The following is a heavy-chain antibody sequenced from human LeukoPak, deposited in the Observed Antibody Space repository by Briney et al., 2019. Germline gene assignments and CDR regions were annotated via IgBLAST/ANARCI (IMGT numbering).Heavy chain of an antibody. Sequence: ASVKVSCKASGYTFTGYYMHWVRQAPGQGLEWMGWINPNSGGTNYAQKFQGRVTMTRDTSISTAYMELSRLRSDDTAVYYCARDPYYYDSSGYYGQSYFDYWGQGTLVTVSS. CDR1: GYTFTGYY. J-gene: IGHJ4*02. CDR3: ARDPYYYDSSGYYGQSYFDY. CDR2: INPNSGGT. D-gene: IGHD3-22*01. V-gene: IGHV1-2*02.